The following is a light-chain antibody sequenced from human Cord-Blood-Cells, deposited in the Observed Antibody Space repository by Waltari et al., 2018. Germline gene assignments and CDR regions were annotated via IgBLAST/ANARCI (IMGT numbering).Light chain of an antibody. V-gene: IGKV1-39*01. Sequence: DIKMTQSPSSLSASVGASVTTTCRASQSISSYLNWYQPKPGKAPKLLIYAASSLQRGVPSRFGGSGSGTDFTLTISSLQPKDFATYYCQQSYSTPWTFGQGTKVEIK. CDR2: AAS. CDR3: QQSYSTPWT. CDR1: QSISSY. J-gene: IGKJ1*01.